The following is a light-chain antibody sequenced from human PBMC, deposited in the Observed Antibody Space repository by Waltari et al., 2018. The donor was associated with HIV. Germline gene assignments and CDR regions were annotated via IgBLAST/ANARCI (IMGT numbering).Light chain of an antibody. CDR2: GAS. J-gene: IGKJ1*01. CDR3: QQYGSSQT. Sequence: EIVLTQSPGTLSLSPGERATLSCRASQSVRSRSLAWYQQQPGQAPRLLIYGASTRATGIPDRFSGSGSGTDFTLTISRLEAEDFAVYYCQQYGSSQTFGQGTKVEIK. CDR1: QSVRSRS. V-gene: IGKV3-20*01.